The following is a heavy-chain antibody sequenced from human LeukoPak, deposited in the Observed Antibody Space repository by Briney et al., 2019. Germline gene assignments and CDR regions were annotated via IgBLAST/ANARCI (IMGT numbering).Heavy chain of an antibody. V-gene: IGHV3-48*02. J-gene: IGHJ4*02. CDR3: ARRGVVVTHFDY. D-gene: IGHD3-22*01. Sequence: GGSLRLSCAASGFTFNTYSMNWVRQAPGKGLEWGSYITSSSSAIYYADSVKGRFTISRDNAKNSLYLQMNSLRDEDTAVYYCARRGVVVTHFDYWGQGTLVTVSS. CDR2: ITSSSSAI. CDR1: GFTFNTYS.